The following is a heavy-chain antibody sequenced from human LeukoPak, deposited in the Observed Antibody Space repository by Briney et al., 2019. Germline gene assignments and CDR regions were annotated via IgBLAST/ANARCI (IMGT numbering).Heavy chain of an antibody. CDR2: MYYSGST. CDR3: ARATDAIFDWFDS. J-gene: IGHJ5*01. Sequence: PSETLSLTCTVSGGSVSGGNYFWTWLRQPPGKGLEWIGYMYYSGSTYYNPSLKSRVIISVDPSKNQFTLKLTSVSAADTAMYYCARATDAIFDWFDSWGQGTLVTDSS. CDR1: GGSVSGGNYF. V-gene: IGHV4-30-4*01. D-gene: IGHD2-21*02.